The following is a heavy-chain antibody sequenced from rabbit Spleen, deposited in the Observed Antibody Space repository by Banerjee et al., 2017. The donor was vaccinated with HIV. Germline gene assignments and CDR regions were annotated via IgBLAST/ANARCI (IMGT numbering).Heavy chain of an antibody. CDR1: GFSLSNNYV. CDR2: INTSSGNI. V-gene: IGHV1S40*01. J-gene: IGHJ4*01. D-gene: IGHD1-1*01. Sequence: QSLEESGGDLVKPGASLTLTYKASGFSLSNNYVMCWVRQAPGKGLEWIGCINTSSGNIVYATWAKGRFTISKTSSTTVTLQMTSLTGADTATYFCARDLTSVIGWNFGWWGPGTLVTVS. CDR3: ARDLTSVIGWNFGW.